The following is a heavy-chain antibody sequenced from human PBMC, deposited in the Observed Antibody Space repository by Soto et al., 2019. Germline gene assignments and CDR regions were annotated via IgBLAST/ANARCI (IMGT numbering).Heavy chain of an antibody. J-gene: IGHJ4*02. D-gene: IGHD7-27*01. V-gene: IGHV3-53*01. CDR2: ISGGGET. CDR1: GLYVGSSY. CDR3: ERDGDGGWGN. Sequence: EVQLVESGGGVIQPGGSLRLSCAASGLYVGSSYMSWVRQAPGKGLEWISYISGGGETYYSNSVKGRFTISKDNSKNTLFLQMHSVRAEDTAVYYCERDGDGGWGNWGRGVQVTVTS.